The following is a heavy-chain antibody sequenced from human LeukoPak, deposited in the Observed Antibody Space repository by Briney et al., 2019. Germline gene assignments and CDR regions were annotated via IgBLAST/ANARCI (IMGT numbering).Heavy chain of an antibody. D-gene: IGHD6-19*01. V-gene: IGHV3-23*01. CDR2: ISGSGAST. CDR3: AREGISSGWYFDY. Sequence: GGSLRLSCLTSGFTLSTNAMSWVRQAPGKGLEWISGISGSGASTYYADSVKGRFTISRDNSKNTLYLQMNSLRAEDTAVYYCAREGISSGWYFDYWGQGTLVTVSS. CDR1: GFTLSTNA. J-gene: IGHJ4*02.